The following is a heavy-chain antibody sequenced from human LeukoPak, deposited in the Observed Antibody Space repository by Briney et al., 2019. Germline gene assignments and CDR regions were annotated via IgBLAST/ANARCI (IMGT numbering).Heavy chain of an antibody. V-gene: IGHV3-48*04. D-gene: IGHD2-21*02. CDR1: GFTFSSYA. J-gene: IGHJ3*02. Sequence: PGGSLRLSCAASGFTFSSYAMHWVRQAPGKGLEWVSYISSSGSTIYYADSVKGRFTISRDNAKNSLYLQMNSLRAEDTAVYYCASDIYCGGDCYAPGTYAPRYAFDIWGQGTMVTVSS. CDR3: ASDIYCGGDCYAPGTYAPRYAFDI. CDR2: ISSSGSTI.